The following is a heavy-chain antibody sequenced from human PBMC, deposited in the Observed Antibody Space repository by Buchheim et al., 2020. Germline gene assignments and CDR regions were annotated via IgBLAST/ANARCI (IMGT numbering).Heavy chain of an antibody. V-gene: IGHV1-8*01. CDR2: MNPNSGNT. CDR3: ARGGPYYYDSSGYYSDYYYGMDV. J-gene: IGHJ6*02. CDR1: GYTFTSYD. D-gene: IGHD3-22*01. Sequence: QVQLVQSGAEVKKPGASVKVSCKASGYTFTSYDINWVRQATGQGLEWMGWMNPNSGNTGYAQKFQGRVTMTRNTSISTASMELSSLRSEDTAVYYCARGGPYYYDSSGYYSDYYYGMDVWGQGTT.